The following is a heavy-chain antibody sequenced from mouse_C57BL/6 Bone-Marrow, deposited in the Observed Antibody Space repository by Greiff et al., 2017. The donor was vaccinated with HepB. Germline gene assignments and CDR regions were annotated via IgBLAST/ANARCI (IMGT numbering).Heavy chain of an antibody. CDR3: ARRLLPWYFDV. CDR2: ISYDGSN. Sequence: EVQRVESGPGLVKPSQSLSLTCSVTGYSITSGYYWNWIRQFPGNKLEWMGYISYDGSNNYNPSLKNRISITRDTSKNQFFLKLNSVTTEDTATYYCARRLLPWYFDVWGTGTTVTVSS. CDR1: GYSITSGYY. D-gene: IGHD1-1*01. J-gene: IGHJ1*03. V-gene: IGHV3-6*01.